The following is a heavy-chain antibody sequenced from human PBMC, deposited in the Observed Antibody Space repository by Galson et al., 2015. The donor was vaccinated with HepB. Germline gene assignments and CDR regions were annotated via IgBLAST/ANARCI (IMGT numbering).Heavy chain of an antibody. Sequence: AISGDSVSSNSAAWNWIRQSPSRGLEWLGRTYYRSKWYNDYAVSVKSRITINPDTSKNQFSLRLNSVTPEDTAVYYCARDQDDYVWGSYRPFDYWGQGTLVTVSS. CDR1: GDSVSSNSAA. D-gene: IGHD3-16*02. CDR2: TYYRSKWYN. J-gene: IGHJ4*02. V-gene: IGHV6-1*01. CDR3: ARDQDDYVWGSYRPFDY.